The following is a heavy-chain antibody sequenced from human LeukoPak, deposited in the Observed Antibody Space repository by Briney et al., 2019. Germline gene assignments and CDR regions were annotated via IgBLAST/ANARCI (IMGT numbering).Heavy chain of an antibody. V-gene: IGHV3-23*01. CDR1: GFTFSSYA. Sequence: GGSLRLSCAASGFTFSSYAMSWVRQAQGQWLEWVSAISGSGGSTYYADSVKGRFTISRDNSKNTLYLQMNSLRAEDTAVYYCAKDSARRKVTDFDYWGQGTLVTVSS. J-gene: IGHJ4*02. CDR3: AKDSARRKVTDFDY. CDR2: ISGSGGST. D-gene: IGHD6-6*01.